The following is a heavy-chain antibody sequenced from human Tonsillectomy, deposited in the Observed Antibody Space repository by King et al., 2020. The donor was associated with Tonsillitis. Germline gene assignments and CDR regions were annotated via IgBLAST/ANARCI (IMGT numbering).Heavy chain of an antibody. V-gene: IGHV3-15*01. Sequence: VQLVESGGGLVKPGGSLRLSCAASGFTFSNAWRNWVRQAPGRGREWVGRIKGKKEGGKTDYAAPVKGRFTISRDESKNTLYLQMNSLKTDDTAVYYCAAGITYGAVPYLWGQGNRVTVST. CDR3: AAGITYGAVPYL. J-gene: IGHJ4*02. D-gene: IGHD1-14*01. CDR2: IKGKKEGGKT. CDR1: GFTFSNAW.